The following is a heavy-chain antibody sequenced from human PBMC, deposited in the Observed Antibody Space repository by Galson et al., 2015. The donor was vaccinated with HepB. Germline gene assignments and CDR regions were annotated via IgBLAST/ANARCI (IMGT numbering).Heavy chain of an antibody. CDR1: GFTVSSNY. J-gene: IGHJ4*02. CDR3: ARVTHDYGGPGYYFDY. V-gene: IGHV3-53*01. Sequence: SLRLSCAASGFTVSSNYMSWVRQAPGKGLEWVSVIYSGGSTYYADSVKGRFTISRDNSKNTLYLQMNSLRAEDTAVYYCARVTHDYGGPGYYFDYWGQGTLVTVSS. D-gene: IGHD4-23*01. CDR2: IYSGGST.